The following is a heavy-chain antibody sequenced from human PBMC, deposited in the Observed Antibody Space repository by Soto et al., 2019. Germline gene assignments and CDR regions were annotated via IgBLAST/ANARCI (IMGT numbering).Heavy chain of an antibody. J-gene: IGHJ6*02. V-gene: IGHV1-18*01. CDR1: GYTFTNYD. CDR3: ERAYYAGAGRFTPGGMDV. Sequence: QVHLVQSGAEVKKPGASVKVSCKASGYTFTNYDINWVRQAPGQGLEWMGWISTYTGNTNYAQKLQGRVTMTTDTCTWTGYLDLRSTRAYGTVMDCWERAYYAGAGRFTPGGMDVWGQGTTKTGSS. CDR2: ISTYTGNT. D-gene: IGHD3-10*01.